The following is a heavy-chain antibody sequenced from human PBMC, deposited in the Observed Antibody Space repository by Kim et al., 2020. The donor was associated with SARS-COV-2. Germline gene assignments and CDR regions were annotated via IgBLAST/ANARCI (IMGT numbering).Heavy chain of an antibody. CDR3: MSHRAIGTYYAASDI. CDR1: TGSIAIITNY. Sequence: SETLSLTCTVSTGSIAIITNYGGWIRQPPGKGLEWIASISYSGNTYYNPSLKSRVTISVDTSKIHFSLKLTSVSAADTALYYGMSHRAIGTYYAASDIWG. J-gene: IGHJ3*02. CDR2: ISYSGNT. D-gene: IGHD1-26*01. V-gene: IGHV4-39*01.